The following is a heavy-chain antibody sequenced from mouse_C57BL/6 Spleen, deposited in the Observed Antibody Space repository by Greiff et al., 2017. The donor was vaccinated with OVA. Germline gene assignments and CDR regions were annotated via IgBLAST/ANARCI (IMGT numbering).Heavy chain of an antibody. D-gene: IGHD1-1*01. CDR2: IYPSDSET. J-gene: IGHJ3*01. CDR3: ARSHYGSSSAWFAY. CDR1: GYTFTSYW. Sequence: QVQLQQPGAELVRPGSSVKLSCKASGYTFTSYWMDWVKQRPGQGLEWIGNIYPSDSETHYNQKFKDKATLTVDKSSSTAYMQLSSLTSEDSAVYYCARSHYGSSSAWFAYWGQGTLVTVSA. V-gene: IGHV1-61*01.